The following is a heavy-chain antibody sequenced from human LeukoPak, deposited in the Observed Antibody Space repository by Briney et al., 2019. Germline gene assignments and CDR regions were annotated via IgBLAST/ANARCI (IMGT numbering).Heavy chain of an antibody. CDR1: GFTFSSYA. D-gene: IGHD5-18*01. V-gene: IGHV3-23*01. CDR2: ISGSGGST. J-gene: IGHJ4*02. CDR3: AKGPMAAMVTGYFDY. Sequence: GGSLRLSCAASGFTFSSYAMSWVRQAPGKGLEWVSAISGSGGSTYYVDSVKGRFTISRDNSKNTLYLQMNSLRAEDTAVYYCAKGPMAAMVTGYFDYWGQGTLVTVSS.